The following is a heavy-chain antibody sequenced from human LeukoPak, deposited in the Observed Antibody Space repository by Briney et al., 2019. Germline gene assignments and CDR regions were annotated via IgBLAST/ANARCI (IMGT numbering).Heavy chain of an antibody. V-gene: IGHV1-18*04. CDR2: INAHNGKT. J-gene: IGHJ4*02. CDR1: GYTFTTYF. CDR3: AKTSCTADCYFDF. Sequence: ASVKVSCKASGYTFTTYFVTWGRQAPGQGLEWMSSINAHNGKTDYAEKIKGRVTMTTDTSTSTAYLELRNWRSDDTAIYYCAKTSCTADCYFDFWGQGTLVTVSS. D-gene: IGHD5-18*01.